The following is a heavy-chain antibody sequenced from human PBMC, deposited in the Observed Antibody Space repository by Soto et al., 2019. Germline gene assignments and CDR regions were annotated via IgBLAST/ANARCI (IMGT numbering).Heavy chain of an antibody. J-gene: IGHJ4*02. CDR3: ASLDDGL. Sequence: EVQLVESGGGLVQTGGSLRLSCAASGFTVSSNYMSWVRQAPGKGLEWVSVIYSGGSTYYADSVKGRFPISRHNSKNTLYLQMNSLRAEDTAVYYCASLDDGLWGQGTLVTVSS. V-gene: IGHV3-53*04. D-gene: IGHD2-2*03. CDR2: IYSGGST. CDR1: GFTVSSNY.